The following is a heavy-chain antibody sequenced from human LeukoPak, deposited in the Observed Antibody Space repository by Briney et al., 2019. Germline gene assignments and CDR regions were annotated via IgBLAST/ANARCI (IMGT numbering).Heavy chain of an antibody. J-gene: IGHJ5*02. CDR3: ARYYGSDGNNWFDP. Sequence: PSETLSLTCTVSGGSISSSSYYWGWIRQPPGKGLEWIVSIYYSGSTYYNPSLKSRVTISVDTSKNQFSLKLSSVTAADTAVFYCARYYGSDGNNWFDPWGQGTLVTVSS. V-gene: IGHV4-39*01. D-gene: IGHD3-10*01. CDR1: GGSISSSSYY. CDR2: IYYSGST.